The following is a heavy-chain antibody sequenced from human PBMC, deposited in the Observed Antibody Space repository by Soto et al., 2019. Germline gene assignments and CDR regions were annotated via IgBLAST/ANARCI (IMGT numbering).Heavy chain of an antibody. D-gene: IGHD3-3*01. CDR1: RLSLSRCW. Sequence: GAPTLSRAAPRLSLSRCWLYQGRPAPRKGLVWVAVISYDGSNKYYADSVKGRFTISRDNSKNTLYLQMNSLRAEDTAVYYCAKDSPLFGVVITQDYYYGMDVWGQGTTVTVSS. J-gene: IGHJ6*02. CDR2: ISYDGSNK. V-gene: IGHV3-30*18. CDR3: AKDSPLFGVVITQDYYYGMDV.